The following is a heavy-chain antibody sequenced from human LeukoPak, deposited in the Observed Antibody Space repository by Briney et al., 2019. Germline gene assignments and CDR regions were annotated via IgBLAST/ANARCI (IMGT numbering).Heavy chain of an antibody. D-gene: IGHD6-13*01. Sequence: SETLSLTCTVSGGSISSSSYYWGWIRQPPGKGLEWIGSIYYSGSTYYNPSLKSRVTISVDTSKNQFSLKLSSVTAADTAVYYCARLVPDAAAGTFDYWGQGTLVTVSS. CDR2: IYYSGST. V-gene: IGHV4-39*01. J-gene: IGHJ4*02. CDR1: GGSISSSSYY. CDR3: ARLVPDAAAGTFDY.